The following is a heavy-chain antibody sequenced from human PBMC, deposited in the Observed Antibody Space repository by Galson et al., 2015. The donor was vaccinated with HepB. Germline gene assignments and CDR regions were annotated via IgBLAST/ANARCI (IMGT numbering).Heavy chain of an antibody. Sequence: SLRLSCAASGFTFSSYAVHWVRQAPGKGLEWVAVISYDGSNKYYADSVKGRFTISRDNSKNTLYLQMNSLRAEDTAVYYCAREAVGATTGPFDYWGQGTLVTVSS. CDR2: ISYDGSNK. CDR1: GFTFSSYA. V-gene: IGHV3-30-3*01. D-gene: IGHD1-26*01. J-gene: IGHJ4*02. CDR3: AREAVGATTGPFDY.